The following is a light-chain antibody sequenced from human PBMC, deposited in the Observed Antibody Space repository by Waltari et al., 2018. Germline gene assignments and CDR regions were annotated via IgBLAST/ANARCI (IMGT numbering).Light chain of an antibody. CDR3: MQGSFLPWT. J-gene: IGKJ1*01. CDR2: KVS. V-gene: IGKV2-30*02. CDR1: QSLVHGDGNTF. Sequence: VLTQSPVSLSVTLGQPASISCKSSQSLVHGDGNTFLSWFLQGPGQSPRRLIYKVSIRDSGVPARVSGSGSDRDFTLTSSRLEAEDVGVYFCMQGSFLPWTFGQGTKVELK.